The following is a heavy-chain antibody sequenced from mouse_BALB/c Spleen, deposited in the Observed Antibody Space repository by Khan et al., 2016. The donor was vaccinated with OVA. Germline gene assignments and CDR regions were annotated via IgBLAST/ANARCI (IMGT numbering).Heavy chain of an antibody. D-gene: IGHD4-1*01. J-gene: IGHJ3*01. CDR3: ASHLTGSFAN. CDR2: ISSDGDYT. CDR1: GFTFSSSS. Sequence: EVQLVESGGDLVKPGGSLKLSCAASGFTFSSSSMSWVRQTPDKRLEWVATISSDGDYTYYPASVKGRFTISRDNAKNTLYLQMSSLKSEDTAMYYCASHLTGSFANWGHGTLVTVSA. V-gene: IGHV5-6*01.